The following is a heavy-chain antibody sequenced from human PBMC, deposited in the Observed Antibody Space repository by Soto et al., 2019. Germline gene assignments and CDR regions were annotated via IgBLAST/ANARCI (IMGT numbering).Heavy chain of an antibody. CDR2: IYYSGST. D-gene: IGHD5-18*01. V-gene: IGHV4-59*01. CDR1: GGSISSYY. J-gene: IGHJ4*02. CDR3: ARAGTAMVSYYFDY. Sequence: PSETQSLTCTVSGGSISSYYWSWIRQPPGKGLEWIGYIYYSGSTNYNPSLKSRVTISVDTSKNQFSLKLSSVTAADTAVYYCARAGTAMVSYYFDYWGQGTLVTVSS.